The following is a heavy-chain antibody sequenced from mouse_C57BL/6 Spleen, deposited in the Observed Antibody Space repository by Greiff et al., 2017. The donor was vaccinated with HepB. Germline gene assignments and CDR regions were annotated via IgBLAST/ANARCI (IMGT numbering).Heavy chain of an antibody. CDR2: INPNNGGT. J-gene: IGHJ2*01. D-gene: IGHD2-4*01. Sequence: VQLQQSGPELVKPGASVKISCKASGYTFTDYYMNWVKQSHGKSLEWIGDINPNNGGTSYNQKFKGKATLTVDKSSSTAYMELRSLTSEDSAVYYCARRYYDYDVGDYFDYWGQGTTLTVSS. CDR3: ARRYYDYDVGDYFDY. V-gene: IGHV1-26*01. CDR1: GYTFTDYY.